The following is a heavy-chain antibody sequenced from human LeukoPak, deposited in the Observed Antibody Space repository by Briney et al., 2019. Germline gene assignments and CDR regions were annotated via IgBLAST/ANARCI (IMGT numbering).Heavy chain of an antibody. CDR1: GFTFSNYG. V-gene: IGHV3-33*01. CDR3: ARGYCSSTTCPDPSFDY. Sequence: PGGSLRLSCAASGFTFSNYGMPWVRQAPGKGLEWVAVMWNDGSNKYYADSVKGRFTISRDNSKNTLYLQMNSLRAEDTAVYYCARGYCSSTTCPDPSFDYWGQGTLVTVSS. J-gene: IGHJ4*02. D-gene: IGHD2-2*01. CDR2: MWNDGSNK.